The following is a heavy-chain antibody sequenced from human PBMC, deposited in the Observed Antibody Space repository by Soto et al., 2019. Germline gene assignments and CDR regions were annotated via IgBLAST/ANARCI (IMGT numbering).Heavy chain of an antibody. D-gene: IGHD4-4*01. Sequence: VASVKVSCKASGGTFSSYAISWVRQAPGQGLEWMGGIIPIFGTANYAQKFQGRVTITADESTSTAYMELSSLRSEDTAVYYCARQPAYSNYYYYGMDVWGQGTTVTVSS. J-gene: IGHJ6*02. CDR3: ARQPAYSNYYYYGMDV. V-gene: IGHV1-69*13. CDR1: GGTFSSYA. CDR2: IIPIFGTA.